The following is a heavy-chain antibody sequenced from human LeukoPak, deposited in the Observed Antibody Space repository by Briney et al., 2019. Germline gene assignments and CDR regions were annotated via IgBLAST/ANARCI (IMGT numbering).Heavy chain of an antibody. D-gene: IGHD1-26*01. CDR1: GDXITSYY. Sequence: SETLSLICTVSGDXITSYYWTWIRQPPGKGLEWIGYMYHSGTTSNNPSLKSRVTISVDTSKNQFSLKVRSVTAADTAVYYCARGLGWGATIFDYWGQGALVTVSS. J-gene: IGHJ4*02. V-gene: IGHV4-59*01. CDR2: MYHSGTT. CDR3: ARGLGWGATIFDY.